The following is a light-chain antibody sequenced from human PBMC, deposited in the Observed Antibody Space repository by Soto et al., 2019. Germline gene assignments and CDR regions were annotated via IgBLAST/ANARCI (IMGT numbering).Light chain of an antibody. V-gene: IGLV3-1*01. CDR3: QAWDSNAGV. CDR1: KLGEKY. CDR2: QDN. J-gene: IGLJ1*01. Sequence: SYELTQPPSVSVSPGQTASITCSGDKLGEKYASWYQQKPGQSPVLVIYQDNKRPSGIPERFSGSNSGNTATLTISGTQPMDEADYYCQAWDSNAGVFGTGTKLTVL.